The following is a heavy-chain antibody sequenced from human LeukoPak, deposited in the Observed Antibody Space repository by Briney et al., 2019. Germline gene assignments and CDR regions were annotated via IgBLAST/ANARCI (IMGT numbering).Heavy chain of an antibody. J-gene: IGHJ4*02. V-gene: IGHV3-30*02. D-gene: IGHD6-19*01. CDR1: GFTFSNYG. CDR2: IRYDGRSQ. CDR3: AKDISPGIAVAGGLNY. Sequence: GGSLRLSCATSGFTFSNYGMHWVRQAPGKGLEWVAFIRYDGRSQYYANSVKGRFTISRDNSKNTLYLQMNSLRAEDTALYYCAKDISPGIAVAGGLNYWGQGTLVTVSS.